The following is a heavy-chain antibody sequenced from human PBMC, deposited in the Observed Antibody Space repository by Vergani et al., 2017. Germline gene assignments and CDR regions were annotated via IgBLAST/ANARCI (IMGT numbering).Heavy chain of an antibody. CDR1: GFSVSTSGMR. CDR3: GLFYRRGGSSAIY. J-gene: IGHJ4*02. V-gene: IGHV2-70*04. Sequence: QITLKESGPALVKPTQTLTLTCTFSGFSVSTSGMRASWIRQPPGKALEWLARIEWDDDEFYTTSLKTRLKIAKDTSQNQVVFTMTDVDPVDTATYYCGLFYRRGGSSAIYWGQGILVTVSS. CDR2: IEWDDDE. D-gene: IGHD2/OR15-2a*01.